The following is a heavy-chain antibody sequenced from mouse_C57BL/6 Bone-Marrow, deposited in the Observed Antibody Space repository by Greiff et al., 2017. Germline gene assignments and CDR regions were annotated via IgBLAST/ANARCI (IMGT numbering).Heavy chain of an antibody. Sequence: QVQLQQPGAELVKPGASVKLSCKASGYTFTSYWMHWVKQRPGQGLEWIGMIHPNSGSTNYNEKFKSKATLTVDKSSSTAYMQLSSLTSEDSAVYYCASYYGSSYGAMDYWGQGTSVTVS. CDR1: GYTFTSYW. CDR2: IHPNSGST. V-gene: IGHV1-64*01. D-gene: IGHD1-1*01. CDR3: ASYYGSSYGAMDY. J-gene: IGHJ4*01.